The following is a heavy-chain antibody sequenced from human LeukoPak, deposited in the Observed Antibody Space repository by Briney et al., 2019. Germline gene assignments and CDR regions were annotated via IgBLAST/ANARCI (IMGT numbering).Heavy chain of an antibody. D-gene: IGHD2-2*01. CDR3: AKDVVPAAINWFDP. CDR2: IWYDGSNE. Sequence: PGGSLRLSCEASRFTFNAYGMHWVRQAPGKGLEWVAVIWYDGSNEHYADSVKGRFTISRDNSKNTLYLQMNSLRAEDTAVYYCAKDVVPAAINWFDPWGQGTLVTVSS. J-gene: IGHJ5*02. CDR1: RFTFNAYG. V-gene: IGHV3-33*03.